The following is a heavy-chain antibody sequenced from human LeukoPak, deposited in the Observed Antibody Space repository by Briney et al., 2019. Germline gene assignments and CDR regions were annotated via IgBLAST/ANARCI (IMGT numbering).Heavy chain of an antibody. Sequence: GASVKVSCKASGGTFSSYAISWVRQAPGKGLEWMGGIIPIFGTANYAQKFQGRVTITADESTSTAYMELSSLRSEDTAVYYCAKDRHPVAVTGRSPGRYFDYWGQGTLVTVSS. CDR2: IIPIFGTA. J-gene: IGHJ4*02. D-gene: IGHD6-19*01. CDR3: AKDRHPVAVTGRSPGRYFDY. CDR1: GGTFSSYA. V-gene: IGHV1-69*01.